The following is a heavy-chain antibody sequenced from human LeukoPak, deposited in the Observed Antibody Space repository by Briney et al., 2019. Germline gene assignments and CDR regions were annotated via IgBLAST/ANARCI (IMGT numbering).Heavy chain of an antibody. Sequence: ASVKVSCKASGYTFTSYDINWVRQFTGQGLEWMGWMNPNSGNTGYAQKFQGRVTMTRNTSISTAYMELSSLRSEDTAVYYCARGPSRDYGSGSSWFDPWGQGTLVTVSS. V-gene: IGHV1-8*01. CDR1: GYTFTSYD. CDR2: MNPNSGNT. J-gene: IGHJ5*02. D-gene: IGHD3-10*01. CDR3: ARGPSRDYGSGSSWFDP.